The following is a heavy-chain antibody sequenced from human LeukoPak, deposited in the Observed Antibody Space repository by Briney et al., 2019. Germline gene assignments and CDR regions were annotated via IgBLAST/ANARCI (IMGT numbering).Heavy chain of an antibody. CDR3: ARARRRFLEWLLSQYYFDY. CDR2: MNPNSGNT. CDR1: GYTFTSYD. J-gene: IGHJ4*02. V-gene: IGHV1-8*01. D-gene: IGHD3-3*01. Sequence: ASVTVSCKASGYTFTSYDINWVRQATGQGLEGMGWMNPNSGNTGYAQKFQGRVTMTRNTSISTAYIELNSLRSEDTAVYYCARARRRFLEWLLSQYYFDYWGQGTLVTVSS.